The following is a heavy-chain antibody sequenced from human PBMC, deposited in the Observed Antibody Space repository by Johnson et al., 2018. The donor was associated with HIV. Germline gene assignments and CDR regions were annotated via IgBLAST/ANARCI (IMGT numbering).Heavy chain of an antibody. V-gene: IGHV3-9*01. J-gene: IGHJ3*02. CDR2: ISWNSNSI. Sequence: QLVESGGGLVQPGRSLRLSCAASGFTFDDFAMHWVRQAPGKGLEWVSGISWNSNSIGYADSVKGRFTLSRDNSKNTLYLQMNSLRAEDTAVYYCARERRAGVKGAFDIWGQGTMVTVSS. CDR1: GFTFDDFA. CDR3: ARERRAGVKGAFDI. D-gene: IGHD2-21*01.